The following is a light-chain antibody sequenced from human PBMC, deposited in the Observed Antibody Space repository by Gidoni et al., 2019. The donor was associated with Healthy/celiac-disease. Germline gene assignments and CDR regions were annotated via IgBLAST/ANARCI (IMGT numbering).Light chain of an antibody. V-gene: IGKV3-15*01. CDR1: QSVSSN. Sequence: EIVMTPSPATLSVSPGERATLSCRASQSVSSNLAWYQQKPGQAPRILIYGASTRATGIPARFSGSGSGTEFTLTISSLQSEDFAVYYCQQYNNWPPYTFGQGTKLEIK. CDR3: QQYNNWPPYT. J-gene: IGKJ2*01. CDR2: GAS.